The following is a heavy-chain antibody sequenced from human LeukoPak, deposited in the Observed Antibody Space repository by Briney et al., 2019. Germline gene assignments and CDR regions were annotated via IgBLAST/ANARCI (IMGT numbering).Heavy chain of an antibody. CDR2: INPNSGGT. V-gene: IGHV1-2*02. CDR1: GYTFTGYY. J-gene: IGHJ5*02. CDR3: ARQELAAAAVFDP. Sequence: ASVTVSCKASGYTFTGYYMHWVRQAPGQGLEWMGWINPNSGGTNYAQKFQGRVTMTRDTSISTAYMELSRLRSDDTAVYYCARQELAAAAVFDPWGQGTLVTVSS. D-gene: IGHD6-13*01.